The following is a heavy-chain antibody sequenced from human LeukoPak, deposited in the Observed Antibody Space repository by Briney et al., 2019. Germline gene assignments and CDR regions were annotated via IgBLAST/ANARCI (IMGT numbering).Heavy chain of an antibody. D-gene: IGHD6-13*01. V-gene: IGHV3-33*01. CDR1: GFTFSSYG. CDR3: ARDRAAADLDY. CDR2: IWYDGSNK. J-gene: IGHJ4*02. Sequence: GGSLRLSCAASGFTFSSYGMHWVRQAPGKGLEWVAVIWYDGSNKFYADSVKGRVTISRDNSKKTLYLQMNSLRAEDTAVYYCARDRAAADLDYWGQGTLVTVSS.